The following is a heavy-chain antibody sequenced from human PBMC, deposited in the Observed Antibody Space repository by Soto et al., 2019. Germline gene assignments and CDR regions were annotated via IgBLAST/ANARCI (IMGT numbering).Heavy chain of an antibody. Sequence: ASVKVSCKASGYTFTSYGISWVRQAPGQGLEWMGWISGGSGNTKYSQKFQDRVTITRDTSASTAYVELSSLRSEDTAVYYCARDPVLDYWGQGTPVTVSS. CDR2: ISGGSGNT. D-gene: IGHD4-17*01. J-gene: IGHJ4*02. CDR3: ARDPVLDY. CDR1: GYTFTSYG. V-gene: IGHV1-18*01.